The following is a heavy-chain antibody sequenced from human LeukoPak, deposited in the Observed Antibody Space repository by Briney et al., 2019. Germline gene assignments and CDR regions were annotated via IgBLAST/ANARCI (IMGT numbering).Heavy chain of an antibody. CDR2: INPSGGST. CDR1: GYTFTSYY. CDR3: ARIAAAGDYFDY. J-gene: IGHJ4*02. D-gene: IGHD6-13*01. Sequence: APVKVSCKASGYTFTSYYMHWVRQAPGQGLEWMGIINPSGGSTSYAQKFQGRVTMTRDTSTSTVYMELSSLRSEDTAVYYCARIAAAGDYFDYWGQGTLVTVSS. V-gene: IGHV1-46*01.